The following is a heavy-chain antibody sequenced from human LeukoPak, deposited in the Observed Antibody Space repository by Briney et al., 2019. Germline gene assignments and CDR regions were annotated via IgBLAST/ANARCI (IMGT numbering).Heavy chain of an antibody. CDR2: ISGNGGVI. CDR3: ARDPRTVRI. J-gene: IGHJ4*02. Sequence: GGSLRLSCAASGFTFSDSYMTWVRQAPGKGLEWLSHISGNGGVIQYADSVKGRFTISRDNAKNLLYLQMDSLRVEDTAIYYCARDPRTVRIWGQGALVTVSS. D-gene: IGHD1-1*01. V-gene: IGHV3-11*04. CDR1: GFTFSDSY.